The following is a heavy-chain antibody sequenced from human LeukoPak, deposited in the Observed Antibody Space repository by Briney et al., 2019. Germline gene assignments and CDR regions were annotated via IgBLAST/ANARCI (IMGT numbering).Heavy chain of an antibody. CDR2: ISGSGGST. D-gene: IGHD3-9*01. CDR3: AKDLSERRITIFCPDY. CDR1: GFTFSSYA. J-gene: IGHJ4*02. V-gene: IGHV3-23*01. Sequence: GGSLRLSCAASGFTFSSYAMSWVRQAPGKGLEWVSAISGSGGSTYYADSVKGRFTISRNNSKITLYLQMNSLRAEDTAVYYCAKDLSERRITIFCPDYWGQGTLVTVSS.